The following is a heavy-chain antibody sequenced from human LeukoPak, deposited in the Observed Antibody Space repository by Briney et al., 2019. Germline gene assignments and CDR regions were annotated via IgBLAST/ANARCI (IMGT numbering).Heavy chain of an antibody. CDR3: ARWVRYFDWSKLYYYYGMDV. CDR1: GYTFTSYD. V-gene: IGHV1-8*01. J-gene: IGHJ6*02. D-gene: IGHD3-9*01. CDR2: MNSNSGHT. Sequence: ASVNVSCKSSGYTFTSYDINWVRQATGRGREGMGWMNSNSGHTGDAQKFQCRVTMIRNTSISTAYMDLSSLRSEDTAVYYCARWVRYFDWSKLYYYYGMDVWGQGTTVTVSS.